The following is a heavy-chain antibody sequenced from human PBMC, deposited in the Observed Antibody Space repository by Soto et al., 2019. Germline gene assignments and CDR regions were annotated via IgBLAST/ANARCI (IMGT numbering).Heavy chain of an antibody. D-gene: IGHD2-15*01. Sequence: EVQLVETGGGLIQPGGSLRLSCLASGFSVTTNYIIWVRQPPGKGLEWVSTTFTGGSTHYADSVKGGFSISRDNSKNTVYLQMNNLRVEDTAVYYCAKKPPSSIQGWSFGMDVWGQGTTVSVSS. V-gene: IGHV3-53*02. CDR3: AKKPPSSIQGWSFGMDV. J-gene: IGHJ6*02. CDR2: TFTGGST. CDR1: GFSVTTNY.